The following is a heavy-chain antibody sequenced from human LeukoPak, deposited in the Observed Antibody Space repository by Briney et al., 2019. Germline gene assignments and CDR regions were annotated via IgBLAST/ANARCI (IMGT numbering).Heavy chain of an antibody. CDR2: ISSSSSYI. Sequence: NPGGSLRLSCAASGFTFSSYSMNWVRQAPGKGLEWVSSISSSSSYIYYADSVKGRFTISRDNSKNTLYLQMNSLRAEDTAVYYCAKDWFRGSYLIDYWGQGTLVTVSS. J-gene: IGHJ4*02. CDR3: AKDWFRGSYLIDY. D-gene: IGHD1-26*01. CDR1: GFTFSSYS. V-gene: IGHV3-21*01.